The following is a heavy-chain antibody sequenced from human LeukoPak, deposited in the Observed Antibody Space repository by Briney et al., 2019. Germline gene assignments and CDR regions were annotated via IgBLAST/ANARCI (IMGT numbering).Heavy chain of an antibody. CDR1: EFTFRKHA. Sequence: GGSLRLSCAASEFTFRKHAMHWVRQAPGKGLEWVGRIKSKTDGGTTDYAAPVKGRFTISRDDSKNTLYLQMNSLKTEDTAVYYCTSRRRDGYNIRIDYWGQGTLVTVSS. J-gene: IGHJ4*02. V-gene: IGHV3-15*01. CDR3: TSRRRDGYNIRIDY. D-gene: IGHD5-24*01. CDR2: IKSKTDGGTT.